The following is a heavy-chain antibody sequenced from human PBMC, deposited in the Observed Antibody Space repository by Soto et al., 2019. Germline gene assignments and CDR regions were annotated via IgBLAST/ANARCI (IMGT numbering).Heavy chain of an antibody. CDR1: GFTFSSYG. D-gene: IGHD3-16*01. V-gene: IGHV3-33*01. CDR2: IWYDGSNK. CDR3: ARDGGGDSYFDY. Sequence: GGSLRLSCAASGFTFSSYGMHWVRRAPGKGLEWVAVIWYDGSNKYYADSVKGRFTISRDNSKNTLYLQMNSLRAEDTAVYYCARDGGGDSYFDYWGQGTLVTVSS. J-gene: IGHJ4*02.